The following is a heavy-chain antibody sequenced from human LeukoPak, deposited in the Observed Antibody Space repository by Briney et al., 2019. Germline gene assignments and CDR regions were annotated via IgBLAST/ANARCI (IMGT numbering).Heavy chain of an antibody. CDR2: INSDGTTT. CDR3: ASSQLIWFGEHTDY. CDR1: GLTLSNYW. D-gene: IGHD3-10*01. V-gene: IGHV3-74*01. J-gene: IGHJ4*02. Sequence: GGSLRLSCAASGLTLSNYWMHWVRQAPGKGLVWVSRINSDGTTTTYAHSVRGRFTISRDHAKNMLYLQMNSMRADDTAVYYCASSQLIWFGEHTDYWGQGTLVTVSS.